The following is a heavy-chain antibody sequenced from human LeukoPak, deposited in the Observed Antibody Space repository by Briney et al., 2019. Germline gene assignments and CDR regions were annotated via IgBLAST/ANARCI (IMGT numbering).Heavy chain of an antibody. Sequence: SQTLSLTCAVSGGSISSGGYFWSWIRQPPGKGLEWIGYIYHSGSTYYNPSLKSRVTISVDRSKNQFSLKLSSVTAADTAVYYCARGLNFGNSSSEEYYYYYYGMDVWGQGTTVTVSS. J-gene: IGHJ6*02. CDR2: IYHSGST. V-gene: IGHV4-30-2*01. CDR3: ARGLNFGNSSSEEYYYYYYGMDV. CDR1: GGSISSGGYF. D-gene: IGHD6-6*01.